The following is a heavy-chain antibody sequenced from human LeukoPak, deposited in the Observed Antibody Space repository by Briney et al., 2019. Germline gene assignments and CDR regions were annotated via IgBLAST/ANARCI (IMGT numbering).Heavy chain of an antibody. V-gene: IGHV3-48*04. J-gene: IGHJ4*02. D-gene: IGHD1-14*01. CDR1: GLTFSSYP. CDR2: ISTSSSTM. CDR3: ARGVPEDPLDY. Sequence: GGSLRLSWPAWGLTFSSYPLNGVGQPQGKGLEWFSYISTSSSTMYYADSVKGRFTISRDNAKNSLYLQMNSLRAEDTALYYCARGVPEDPLDYWGQGTLVTVSS.